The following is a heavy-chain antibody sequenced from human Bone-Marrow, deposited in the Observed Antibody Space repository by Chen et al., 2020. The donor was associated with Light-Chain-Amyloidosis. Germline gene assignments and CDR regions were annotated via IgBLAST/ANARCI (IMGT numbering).Heavy chain of an antibody. CDR1: GFTFSSYG. V-gene: IGHV3-33*01. Sequence: QVQLVEAGGGVVQPGRSLRLSCAASGFTFSSYGMHWVRQAPGKGLEWVAVIWYDGSNKYYADSVKGRFTISRDNSKNTLYLQMNSLRAEDTAVYYCARDGYSSSWYDYWGQGTLVTVSS. J-gene: IGHJ4*02. CDR3: ARDGYSSSWYDY. D-gene: IGHD6-13*01. CDR2: IWYDGSNK.